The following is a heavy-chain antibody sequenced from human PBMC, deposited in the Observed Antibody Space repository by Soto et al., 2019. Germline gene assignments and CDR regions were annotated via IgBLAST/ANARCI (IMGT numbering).Heavy chain of an antibody. J-gene: IGHJ5*02. CDR2: INPSGGST. V-gene: IGHV1-46*01. CDR3: ARAFRDTNWKYESNWLDP. CDR1: GYTFTSYY. Sequence: QVQLVQSGAEVKKPGASVKVSCKASGYTFTSYYMHWVRQAPGQGLEWMGKINPSGGSTSYAQKFQSRVTMTRDTSTSTVYMELSSMRSEDTAVYYCARAFRDTNWKYESNWLDPWGQGTLVTVSS. D-gene: IGHD1-7*01.